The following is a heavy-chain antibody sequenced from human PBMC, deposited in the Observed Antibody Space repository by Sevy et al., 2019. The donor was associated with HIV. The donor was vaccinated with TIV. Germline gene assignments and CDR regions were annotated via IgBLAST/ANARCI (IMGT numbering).Heavy chain of an antibody. D-gene: IGHD1-26*01. J-gene: IGHJ4*02. CDR3: AKDRIEGARKLDY. CDR1: GFTFGNYV. CDR2: ISGTGGTT. Sequence: GGSLRLSCAASGFTFGNYVMTWVRQAAGKGLEWVSIISGTGGTTYYADSVKGRFTISRDNSKNTLYIQMNSLRAEDTAVYYCAKDRIEGARKLDYWGQGTLVTVSS. V-gene: IGHV3-23*01.